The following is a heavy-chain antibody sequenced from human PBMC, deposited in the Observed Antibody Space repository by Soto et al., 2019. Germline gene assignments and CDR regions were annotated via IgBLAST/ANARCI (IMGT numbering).Heavy chain of an antibody. Sequence: PSETLSLTCTVSGGSISSGGYYWSWIRQHPGKGLEWIGYIYYSGSTYYNPSLKSRVTISVDTPKNQFSLKLSSVTAADTAVYYCARDGSDSSGYYYGLPNWFDPWGQGTLVTVSS. CDR1: GGSISSGGYY. CDR2: IYYSGST. V-gene: IGHV4-31*03. D-gene: IGHD3-22*01. J-gene: IGHJ5*02. CDR3: ARDGSDSSGYYYGLPNWFDP.